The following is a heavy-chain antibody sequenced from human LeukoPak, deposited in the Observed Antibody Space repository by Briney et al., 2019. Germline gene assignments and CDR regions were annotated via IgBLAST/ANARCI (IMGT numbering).Heavy chain of an antibody. J-gene: IGHJ4*02. D-gene: IGHD5-24*01. CDR1: GFTFSSYE. CDR2: ISGSGSTI. V-gene: IGHV3-48*03. CDR3: ARSQMATITWGYFDY. Sequence: GGSLRLSCAASGFTFSSYEMNWVRQAPGKGLEWVSYISGSGSTIYYADSVKGRFAISRDNAKNSLYLQMNSLRAEDTAVYYCARSQMATITWGYFDYWGQGTLVTVSS.